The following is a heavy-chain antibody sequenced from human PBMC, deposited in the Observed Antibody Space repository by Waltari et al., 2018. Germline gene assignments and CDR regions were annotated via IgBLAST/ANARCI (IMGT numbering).Heavy chain of an antibody. V-gene: IGHV3-23*01. D-gene: IGHD5-18*01. Sequence: EVQLLESGGGLVQPGGSLRLSCAASGFTFSRYAMRWVRQAPGKGLEWVSAISGSGGSTYYADSVKGRFTISRDNSKNTLYLQMNSLRAEDTAVYYCAKITAPQWYYFDYWGQGTLVTVSS. CDR3: AKITAPQWYYFDY. CDR2: ISGSGGST. J-gene: IGHJ4*02. CDR1: GFTFSRYA.